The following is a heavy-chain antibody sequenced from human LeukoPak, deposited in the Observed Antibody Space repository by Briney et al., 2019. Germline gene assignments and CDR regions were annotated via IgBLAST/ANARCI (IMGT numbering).Heavy chain of an antibody. CDR1: GGTFSSYA. CDR3: ARAHICSGGSCYSGARRSRGLWFDP. V-gene: IGHV1-69*05. D-gene: IGHD2-15*01. J-gene: IGHJ5*02. CDR2: IIPIFGTA. Sequence: ASVKVSCKASGGTFSSYAISWVRQAPGQGLEWMGGIIPIFGTANYAQKFQGRVTITTDESTSTAYMELSSLRSEDTAVYYCARAHICSGGSCYSGARRSRGLWFDPWGQGTLVTVSS.